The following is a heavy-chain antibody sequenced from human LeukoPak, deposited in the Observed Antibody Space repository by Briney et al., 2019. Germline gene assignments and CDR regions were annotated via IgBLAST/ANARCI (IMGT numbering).Heavy chain of an antibody. CDR1: GFTFSSYG. Sequence: GGSLRLSCAASGFTFSSYGMHWVRQAPGKGLEWVAVIWYDGSNKYYADSVKGRFTISRDNSKNTLYLQMNNLRAEDTAVYYCARVNSDYYDSSGEIDYWGQGTLVTVSS. V-gene: IGHV3-33*01. D-gene: IGHD3-22*01. CDR3: ARVNSDYYDSSGEIDY. CDR2: IWYDGSNK. J-gene: IGHJ4*02.